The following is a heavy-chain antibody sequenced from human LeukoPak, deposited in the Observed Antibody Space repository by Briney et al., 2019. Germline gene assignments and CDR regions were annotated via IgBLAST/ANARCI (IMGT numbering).Heavy chain of an antibody. CDR2: IYYSGST. CDR3: ARDLSLYDFWSGYYTGYFDY. Sequence: SETLSLTCTVSGGSISSYYWSWIRQPPGKGLEWIGYIYYSGSTNYNPSLKSRVTISVDTSKNQFSLKLSSVTAADTAVYYCARDLSLYDFWSGYYTGYFDYWGQGTLVTVSS. D-gene: IGHD3-3*01. V-gene: IGHV4-59*01. J-gene: IGHJ4*02. CDR1: GGSISSYY.